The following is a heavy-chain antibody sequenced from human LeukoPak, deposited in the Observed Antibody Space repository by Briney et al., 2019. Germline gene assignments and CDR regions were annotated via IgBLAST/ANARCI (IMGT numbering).Heavy chain of an antibody. V-gene: IGHV5-51*01. CDR2: IYPGDSDT. J-gene: IGHJ3*02. CDR1: GYSFTSYW. D-gene: IGHD6-13*01. CDR3: ARRAAAGYDAFDI. Sequence: GGSLKISCKGSGYSFTSYWIGWVRQMPGKGLEWMGIIYPGDSDTRYSPSFQGQVTISADKSISTAYLQWSSLKASDTAMYHCARRAAAGYDAFDIWGQGTMVTVSS.